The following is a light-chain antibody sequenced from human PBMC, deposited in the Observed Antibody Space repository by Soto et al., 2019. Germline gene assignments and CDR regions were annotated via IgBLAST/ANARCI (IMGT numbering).Light chain of an antibody. CDR2: PAS. J-gene: IGKJ2*01. CDR3: QQLRAYPHT. V-gene: IGKV1-9*01. CDR1: QTINNY. Sequence: DIQLTQSPPFLSASVGDRVTATCRASQTINNYLAWFRKKEGKAPEFLIYPASTLQGGVPSRFSGHGFGINFTLTISSLQPEDFATYYCQQLRAYPHTFGRGTKVDIK.